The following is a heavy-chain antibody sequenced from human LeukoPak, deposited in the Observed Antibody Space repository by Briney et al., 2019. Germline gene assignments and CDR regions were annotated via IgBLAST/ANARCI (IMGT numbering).Heavy chain of an antibody. J-gene: IGHJ3*02. CDR3: ARHSAGSSSWFDAFDI. CDR1: GASISSYY. Sequence: PSETLSLTCTVSGASISSYYWSWIRQPPGKGLEWIGYIYHSGSINYSPPLKSRVTISVDTSKNQFSLRLSSVTAADTAVYHCARHSAGSSSWFDAFDIWGQGTMVTVSS. V-gene: IGHV4-59*08. CDR2: IYHSGSI. D-gene: IGHD6-13*01.